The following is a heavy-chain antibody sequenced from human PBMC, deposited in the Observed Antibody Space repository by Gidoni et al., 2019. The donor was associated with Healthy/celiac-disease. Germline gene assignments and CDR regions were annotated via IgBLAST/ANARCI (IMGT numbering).Heavy chain of an antibody. CDR2: IRSKANSYAT. D-gene: IGHD3-16*01. Sequence: EVQLVASGGGLVQPGGYLKLSCAASGFTFSGSAMHWVRQASGKGLEWVGRIRSKANSYATAYAASVKGRFTISRDDSKNTAYLQMNSLKTEDTAVYYCTSMTLRDYWGQGTLVTVSS. CDR1: GFTFSGSA. CDR3: TSMTLRDY. J-gene: IGHJ4*02. V-gene: IGHV3-73*01.